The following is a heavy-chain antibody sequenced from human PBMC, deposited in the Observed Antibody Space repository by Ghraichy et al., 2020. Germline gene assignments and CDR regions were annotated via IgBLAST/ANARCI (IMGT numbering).Heavy chain of an antibody. D-gene: IGHD6-13*01. J-gene: IGHJ4*02. Sequence: SVKVSCKASGGTFSSYAISWVRQAPGQGLEWMGGIIPIFGIANYAQKFQGRVTITADKSTSTAYMELSSLRSEDTAVYYCARVSSSWYYFDYWGQGTLVTVSS. CDR1: GGTFSSYA. CDR3: ARVSSSWYYFDY. V-gene: IGHV1-69*10. CDR2: IIPIFGIA.